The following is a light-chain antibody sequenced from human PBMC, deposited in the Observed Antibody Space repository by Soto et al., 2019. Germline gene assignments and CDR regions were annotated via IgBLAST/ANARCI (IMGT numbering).Light chain of an antibody. V-gene: IGKV1-8*01. CDR1: QDISSY. Sequence: AIRMTQSPSSFSASTGDRVTITCRASQDISSYLAWYQQTVGKAPKLLIYAAATLQRVAPSRFRGSGSGTDFTLTISRLQSEDFANYYCQKYFCYPYTFAQRTKL. J-gene: IGKJ2*01. CDR2: AAA. CDR3: QKYFCYPYT.